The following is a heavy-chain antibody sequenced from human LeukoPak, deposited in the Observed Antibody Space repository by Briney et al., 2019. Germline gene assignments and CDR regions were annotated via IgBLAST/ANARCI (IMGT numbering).Heavy chain of an antibody. J-gene: IGHJ5*02. Sequence: PGGSVRLSCAASGFTFSLYSITWVRQTPGRGLEWVSAINGNGGSTYYADSVKGRFTISRDNSKNTLYLQMNSLRAEDTAMYYCTKAPPGKFDPWGQGTLVTVSS. CDR3: TKAPPGKFDP. V-gene: IGHV3-23*01. CDR2: INGNGGST. D-gene: IGHD3-10*01. CDR1: GFTFSLYS.